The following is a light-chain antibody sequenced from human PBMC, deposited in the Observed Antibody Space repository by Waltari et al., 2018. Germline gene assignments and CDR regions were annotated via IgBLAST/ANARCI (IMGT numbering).Light chain of an antibody. J-gene: IGLJ2*01. CDR3: QAWDSSTYVV. Sequence: SYELTQPPSVSVSPGQTASITCSGDQLGDQYAWWYQQKPGQSPVLVIYQDSKRPSGIPERFSGSNSGNTATLTISGTQAMDEADYYCQAWDSSTYVVFGGGTKLTVL. CDR1: QLGDQY. CDR2: QDS. V-gene: IGLV3-1*01.